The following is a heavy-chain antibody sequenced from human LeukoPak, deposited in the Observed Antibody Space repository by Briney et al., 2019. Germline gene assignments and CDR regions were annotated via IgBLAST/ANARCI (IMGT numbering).Heavy chain of an antibody. V-gene: IGHV4-34*01. CDR1: GGSFSGYY. Sequence: SETLSLTCAVYGGSFSGYYWSWIRQPPGKGLEWLGEINHSGSTNYNPSLKSRVTISVDTSKNRFSLKLSSVTAADTAVYYCARAVAVAGTGGRRWFDPWGQGTLVTVSS. CDR2: INHSGST. CDR3: ARAVAVAGTGGRRWFDP. J-gene: IGHJ5*02. D-gene: IGHD6-19*01.